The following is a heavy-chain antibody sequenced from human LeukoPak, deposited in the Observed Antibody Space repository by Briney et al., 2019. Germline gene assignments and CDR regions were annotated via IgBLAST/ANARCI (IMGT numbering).Heavy chain of an antibody. D-gene: IGHD3-3*01. J-gene: IGHJ4*02. V-gene: IGHV1-69*04. CDR1: GGTFSSSA. CDR2: IIPILGTV. CDR3: ADSEWFFC. Sequence: SVKVSCKASGGTFSSSAISWVRQAPGQGLEWMGRIIPILGTVNYAEKFQGRVTITADRSASTAYMELSSLRSDDTAVYYCADSEWFFCWGQGTLVTVSS.